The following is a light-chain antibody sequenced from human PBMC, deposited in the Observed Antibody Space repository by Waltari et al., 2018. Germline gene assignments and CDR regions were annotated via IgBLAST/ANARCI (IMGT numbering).Light chain of an antibody. CDR3: QKYVNLPGT. Sequence: IVSSLSPGTLSCLPGDRATLPCRAHQDVGTYLTWYQQHPGQSPRRLIYHASIRDTGVPDRFSGSGSGTDFTLTISRLEPEDFGVYYCQKYVNLPGTFGQGTKVEIK. CDR2: HAS. CDR1: QDVGTY. J-gene: IGKJ1*01. V-gene: IGKV3-20*01.